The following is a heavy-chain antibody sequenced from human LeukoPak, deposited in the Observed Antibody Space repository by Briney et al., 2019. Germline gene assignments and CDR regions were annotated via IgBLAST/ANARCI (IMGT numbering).Heavy chain of an antibody. CDR2: ISYDGSNK. J-gene: IGHJ4*02. CDR1: GFTFSSYG. D-gene: IGHD4-17*01. CDR3: AKSPYQPLDYGDYAYSDY. Sequence: GGTLRLSCAASGFTFSSYGMHWVRQAPGKGLEWVAVISYDGSNKYYADSVKGRFTISRDNSKNTLYLQMNSLRAEDTAVYYCAKSPYQPLDYGDYAYSDYWGQGTLVTVSS. V-gene: IGHV3-30*18.